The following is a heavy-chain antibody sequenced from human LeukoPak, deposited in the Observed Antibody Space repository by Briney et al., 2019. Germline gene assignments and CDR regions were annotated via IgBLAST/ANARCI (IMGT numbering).Heavy chain of an antibody. CDR1: GGSISSGSYY. V-gene: IGHV4-61*02. D-gene: IGHD2-2*01. CDR3: ARDERYCSSTSCYFRFDP. J-gene: IGHJ5*02. Sequence: PSETPSLTCTVSGGSISSGSYYWSWIRQPAGKGLEWIGRIYTSGSTNYNPSLKSRVTISVDTSKNQFSLKLSSVTAADTAVYYCARDERYCSSTSCYFRFDPWGQGTLVTVSS. CDR2: IYTSGST.